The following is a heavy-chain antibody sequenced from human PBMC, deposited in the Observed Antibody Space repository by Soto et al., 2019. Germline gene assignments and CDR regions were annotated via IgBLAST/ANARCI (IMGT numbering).Heavy chain of an antibody. V-gene: IGHV3-23*01. Sequence: PGGSLRLCCAASGFTVSSNYMSWVRQAPGKGLEWVSTVSGIGDETFYADSVRGRFTISRDNSKDTAYLVMNSLRVEDTAVYYCAKGRHLSFFDYWGQATLVTVSS. CDR2: VSGIGDET. CDR3: AKGRHLSFFDY. J-gene: IGHJ4*02. CDR1: GFTVSSNY.